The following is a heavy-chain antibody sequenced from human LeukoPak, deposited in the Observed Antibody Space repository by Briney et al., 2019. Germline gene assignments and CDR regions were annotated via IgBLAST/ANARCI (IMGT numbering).Heavy chain of an antibody. Sequence: SETLSLTCTVSGGSISSYYWSWIRQPPGKGLEWIGYIYYSGSTNYNPSLKSRVTISVDTSKNQLSLKLSSVTAADTAVYYCARLVVVPAAHRYYYYGMDVWGQGTTVTVSS. J-gene: IGHJ6*02. V-gene: IGHV4-59*08. D-gene: IGHD2-2*01. CDR1: GGSISSYY. CDR2: IYYSGST. CDR3: ARLVVVPAAHRYYYYGMDV.